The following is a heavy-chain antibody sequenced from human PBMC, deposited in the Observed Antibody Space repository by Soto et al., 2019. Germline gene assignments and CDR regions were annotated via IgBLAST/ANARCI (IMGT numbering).Heavy chain of an antibody. D-gene: IGHD3-16*01. V-gene: IGHV4-30-2*01. Sequence: SETLSLTCAVSGGSISSGGYSWSWIRQPPGKGLEWIGYIYHSGSTYYNPSLKSRVTISVDRSKNQFSLKLSSVTAADTAVYYCTRGGYYDTHYYIDKWGQGTQVTVSS. CDR1: GGSISSGGYS. CDR2: IYHSGST. CDR3: TRGGYYDTHYYIDK. J-gene: IGHJ4*02.